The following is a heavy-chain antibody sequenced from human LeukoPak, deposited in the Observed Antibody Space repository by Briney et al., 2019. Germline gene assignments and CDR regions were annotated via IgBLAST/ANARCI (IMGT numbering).Heavy chain of an antibody. Sequence: GASVKDSCKASGYTFTGYYMHWVRPAPGQGLEWMGWINPNSGGTNYAQKFQGRVTMTRDTSISTAYMELSRLRSDDTAVYYCARELGYYDSSGYYYLGPFDYWGQGTLVTVSS. CDR1: GYTFTGYY. V-gene: IGHV1-2*02. D-gene: IGHD3-22*01. CDR3: ARELGYYDSSGYYYLGPFDY. J-gene: IGHJ4*02. CDR2: INPNSGGT.